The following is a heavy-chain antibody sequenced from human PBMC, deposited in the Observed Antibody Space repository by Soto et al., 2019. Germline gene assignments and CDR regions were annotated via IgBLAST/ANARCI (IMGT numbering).Heavy chain of an antibody. CDR2: INHSGST. V-gene: IGHV4-34*01. CDR3: ASSSWSIYYYGMDV. CDR1: GGSFSGYY. J-gene: IGHJ6*02. D-gene: IGHD6-13*01. Sequence: SETLSLTCAVYGGSFSGYYWSWIRQPPGKGLEWIGEINHSGSTNYNPSLKSRVTISVDTSKNQFSLKLSSVTAADTAVYYCASSSWSIYYYGMDVWGQGTTVTVSS.